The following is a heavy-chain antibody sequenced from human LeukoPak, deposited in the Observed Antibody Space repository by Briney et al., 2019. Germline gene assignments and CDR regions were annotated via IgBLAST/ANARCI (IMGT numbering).Heavy chain of an antibody. D-gene: IGHD3-16*01. Sequence: SETLSLTCTVSAGSISSYNWNWIRQPPGKGLEWIGYISETGSPNYNSSLENRVTLSLDTSKNQISLNLRSATVADTAVYYCARQDALGKYPPPYYMDVWGKGTTVIVS. CDR3: ARQDALGKYPPPYYMDV. J-gene: IGHJ6*03. CDR1: AGSISSYN. CDR2: ISETGSP. V-gene: IGHV4-59*08.